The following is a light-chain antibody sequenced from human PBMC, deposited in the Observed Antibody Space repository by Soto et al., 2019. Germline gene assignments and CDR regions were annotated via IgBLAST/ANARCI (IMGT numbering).Light chain of an antibody. CDR1: QSVSSSY. CDR2: GAS. J-gene: IGKJ1*01. CDR3: QQYGSSRWT. Sequence: EIVVTQSPGTLSLSPGERATLSCRASQSVSSSYLAWYQQNRGQAPRLLIYGASSRATGIPDRFSGSGSGTDFTLTISRLEPEDFAVYYCQQYGSSRWTFGQGTKVDMK. V-gene: IGKV3-20*01.